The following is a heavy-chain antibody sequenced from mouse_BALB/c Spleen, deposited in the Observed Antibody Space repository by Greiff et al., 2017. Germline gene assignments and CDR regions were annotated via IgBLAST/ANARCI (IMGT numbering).Heavy chain of an antibody. CDR3: ARGGADWDGRFAY. Sequence: QVQLQQPGAELVKPGTSVKLSCKASGYNFTSYWINWVKLRPGQGLEWIGDIYPGSGSTNYNEKFKSKATLTVDTSSSTAYMQLSSLASEDSALYYCARGGADWDGRFAYWGQGTLVTVSA. J-gene: IGHJ3*01. CDR2: IYPGSGST. CDR1: GYNFTSYW. V-gene: IGHV1-55*01. D-gene: IGHD4-1*01.